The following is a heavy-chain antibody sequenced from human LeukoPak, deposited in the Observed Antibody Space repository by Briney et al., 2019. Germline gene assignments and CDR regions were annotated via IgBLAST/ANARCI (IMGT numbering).Heavy chain of an antibody. CDR2: IYSGGST. CDR1: WVNGSSNY. J-gene: IGHJ4*02. V-gene: IGHV3-53*01. CDR3: ARGSEVVPAAIIGAD. D-gene: IGHD2-2*01. Sequence: GSLRLSCAASWVNGSSNYMSWVRPAPGKGLEWGSVIYSGGSTYYADSVKGRFTISRDNSKNTLYLQMNSLRAEDTAVYYCARGSEVVPAAIIGADWGQGTLVTVSS.